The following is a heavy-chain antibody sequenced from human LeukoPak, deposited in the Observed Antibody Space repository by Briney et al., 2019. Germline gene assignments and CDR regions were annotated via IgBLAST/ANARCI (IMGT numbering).Heavy chain of an antibody. J-gene: IGHJ4*02. CDR2: TNPNSGNT. CDR3: ARDRGYSYYYDSSGYYYFDY. CDR1: GYTFTSYD. V-gene: IGHV1-8*01. Sequence: ASVKVSCKASGYTFTSYDINWVRQATGQGLEWMGWTNPNSGNTGYAQKFQGRVTMTRNTSISTAYMELSSLRSEDTAVYYCARDRGYSYYYDSSGYYYFDYWGQGTLVTVSS. D-gene: IGHD3-22*01.